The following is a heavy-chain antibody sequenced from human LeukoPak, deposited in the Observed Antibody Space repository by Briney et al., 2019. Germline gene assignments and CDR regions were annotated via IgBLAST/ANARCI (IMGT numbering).Heavy chain of an antibody. Sequence: GGSLRLSCAASRFTFNNYGMHWVRQAPGKGLEWVAFIRFDGSNKYYADSVKGRFTISRDNSKNTLYLQMKSLRAEDTAVYYCAKGGGYEAQYYYYYLDVWGKGTTVTISS. CDR1: RFTFNNYG. CDR2: IRFDGSNK. J-gene: IGHJ6*03. D-gene: IGHD5-12*01. V-gene: IGHV3-30*02. CDR3: AKGGGYEAQYYYYYLDV.